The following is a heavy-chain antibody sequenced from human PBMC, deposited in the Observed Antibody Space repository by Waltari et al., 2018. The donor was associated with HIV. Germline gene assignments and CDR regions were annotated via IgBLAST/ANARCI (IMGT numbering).Heavy chain of an antibody. CDR3: VGIGEDNVWGGFHSRGPNRIDP. J-gene: IGHJ5*02. V-gene: IGHV4-31*03. D-gene: IGHD3-16*01. CDR1: GASMDTGNPQ. Sequence: QVQLQESGPGLVAPSQDLSLNCTVTGASMDTGNPQWGWLRHLPRTGLQWIGHIDVTGTTTTYHPSLRDRVAVSIDTSKNQLFLSMTSLTAADTAVYYCVGIGEDNVWGGFHSRGPNRIDPWGQGILVTVSS. CDR2: IDVTGTT.